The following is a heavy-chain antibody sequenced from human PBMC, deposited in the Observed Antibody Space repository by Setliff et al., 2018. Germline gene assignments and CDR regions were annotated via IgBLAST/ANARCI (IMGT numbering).Heavy chain of an antibody. CDR1: GGSISSISYY. D-gene: IGHD2-2*01. CDR3: ATCRYQVPYDY. J-gene: IGHJ4*02. CDR2: MYDSGKT. Sequence: KTSETLSLTCTVPGGSISSISYYWGWIRQPPGKGLEWIGTMYDSGKTYYNPSLKSRVTISVDTSKNQFSLRVTSVTAADTAVYYCATCRYQVPYDYWGQGVLVTVSS. V-gene: IGHV4-39*01.